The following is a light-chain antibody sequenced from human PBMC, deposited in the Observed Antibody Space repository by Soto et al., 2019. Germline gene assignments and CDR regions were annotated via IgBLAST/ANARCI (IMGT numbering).Light chain of an antibody. J-gene: IGKJ4*01. CDR3: QQYKNWMGVT. V-gene: IGKV3-15*01. Sequence: EIVMTQSPATLSVSPGERATLSCRASQSVASNLAWYQQKPGQAPRLLIFGASTMSTGIPARFSGSGSGTEFTVTMNSIKSEDFAIYYCQQYKNWMGVTFGGGTKVEIK. CDR2: GAS. CDR1: QSVASN.